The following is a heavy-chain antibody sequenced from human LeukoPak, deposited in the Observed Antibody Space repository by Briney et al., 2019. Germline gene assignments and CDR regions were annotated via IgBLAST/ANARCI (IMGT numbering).Heavy chain of an antibody. CDR2: IYYSGST. Sequence: SETLSLTCTVSGGSISSYYWSWIRQPPGKGLEGIGYIYYSGSTNYHPSLKSRVTISVDTPKHKFSLKLSSVTAADTAVYYCARDSYYDSSGRKGFDPWGQGTLVTVSS. D-gene: IGHD3-22*01. CDR3: ARDSYYDSSGRKGFDP. CDR1: GGSISSYY. J-gene: IGHJ5*02. V-gene: IGHV4-59*01.